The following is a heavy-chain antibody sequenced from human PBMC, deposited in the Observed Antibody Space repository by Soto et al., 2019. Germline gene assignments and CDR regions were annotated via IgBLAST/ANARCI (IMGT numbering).Heavy chain of an antibody. Sequence: DTLSLTCTFSGFSISRISYSWALIRQPPGKGLEWIGTLYYSGNTYYNPSLKSRVTISVDTSKNQFSLKLSSVTAADTAVYCCATRQGGSYNWFDPWGQGTLVTVSS. CDR1: GFSISRISYS. CDR3: ATRQGGSYNWFDP. D-gene: IGHD2-15*01. V-gene: IGHV4-39*01. J-gene: IGHJ5*02. CDR2: LYYSGNT.